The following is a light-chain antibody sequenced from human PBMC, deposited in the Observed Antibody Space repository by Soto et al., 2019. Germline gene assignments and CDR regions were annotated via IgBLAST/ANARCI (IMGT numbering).Light chain of an antibody. CDR1: SSDVGGYNY. J-gene: IGLJ3*02. V-gene: IGLV2-14*01. Sequence: QSALTQPASVSGSPGLSITISCTGTSSDVGGYNYVSWYQQHPGKAPKLMIYEVSNRPLGVSNRFSGSKSGNTASLTISGLQAEDEADYYCSSYTSSDTWVFGGGTKVTVL. CDR2: EVS. CDR3: SSYTSSDTWV.